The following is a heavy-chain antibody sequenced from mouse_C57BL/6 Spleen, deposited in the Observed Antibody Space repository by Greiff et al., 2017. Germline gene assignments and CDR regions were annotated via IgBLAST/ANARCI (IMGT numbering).Heavy chain of an antibody. CDR2: IYPRSGNT. D-gene: IGHD4-1*01. CDR1: GYTFTSYG. Sequence: VQGVESGAELARPGASVKLSCKASGYTFTSYGISWVKQRTGQGLEWIGEIYPRSGNTYYNEKFKGKATLTADKSSSTAYMELRSLTSEDSAVYFCARPLGPFDYWGQGTTLTVSS. V-gene: IGHV1-81*01. CDR3: ARPLGPFDY. J-gene: IGHJ2*01.